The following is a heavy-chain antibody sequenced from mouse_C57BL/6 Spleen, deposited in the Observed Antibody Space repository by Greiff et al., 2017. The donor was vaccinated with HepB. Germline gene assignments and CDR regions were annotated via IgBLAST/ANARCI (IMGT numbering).Heavy chain of an antibody. D-gene: IGHD1-2*01. V-gene: IGHV5-4*01. J-gene: IGHJ1*03. Sequence: VQLVESGGGLVKPGGSLKLSCAASGFTFSSYAMSWVRQTPEKRLEWVATVSDGGSYTYYPDNVKGRFTISRDNAKNNLYLQMSHLKSEDTAMYYCARDYGTLWYFDVWGTGTTVTVSS. CDR3: ARDYGTLWYFDV. CDR2: VSDGGSYT. CDR1: GFTFSSYA.